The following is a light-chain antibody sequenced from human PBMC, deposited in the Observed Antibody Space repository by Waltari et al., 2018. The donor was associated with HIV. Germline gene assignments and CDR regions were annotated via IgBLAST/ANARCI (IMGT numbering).Light chain of an antibody. CDR1: QSVGSK. CDR3: QQSYSTPPEPT. J-gene: IGKJ2*01. CDR2: GAS. V-gene: IGKV3-15*01. Sequence: EIAMTQSPASLSVSPGERATLSCRASQSVGSKLAWYQQKPGQAPRLLIYGASNRATDVPVRFSGSGSGTDFTLTISSLQPEDFATYYCQQSYSTPPEPTFGQGTKLEIK.